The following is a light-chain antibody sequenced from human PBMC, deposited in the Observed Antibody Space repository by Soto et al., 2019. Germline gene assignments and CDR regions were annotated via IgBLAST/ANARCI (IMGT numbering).Light chain of an antibody. J-gene: IGKJ1*01. CDR3: QQYNNWPPWT. Sequence: EIVMTQSPATLSVSPGERATLSCRASQSVSSNLAWYQQKPGQTPRLLIYGASTRATGIPARFSGSASGTEFTLTISSLPSEDFAVYYCQQYNNWPPWTFGQGTKVDIK. CDR1: QSVSSN. V-gene: IGKV3-15*01. CDR2: GAS.